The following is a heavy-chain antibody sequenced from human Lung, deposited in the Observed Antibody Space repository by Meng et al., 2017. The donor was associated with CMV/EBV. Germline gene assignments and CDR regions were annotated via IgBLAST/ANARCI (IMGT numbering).Heavy chain of an antibody. J-gene: IGHJ6*02. CDR2: ISAYNGNT. Sequence: SVXVSXXASGYTFTSYGISWVRQAPGQGLEWMGWISAYNGNTNYAQKLQGRVTMTTDTSTSTAYMELRSLRSDDTAVYYCAISPGGPYDFWSGYFNYGMDVWGQGTXVTVSS. CDR3: AISPGGPYDFWSGYFNYGMDV. CDR1: GYTFTSYG. V-gene: IGHV1-18*01. D-gene: IGHD3-3*01.